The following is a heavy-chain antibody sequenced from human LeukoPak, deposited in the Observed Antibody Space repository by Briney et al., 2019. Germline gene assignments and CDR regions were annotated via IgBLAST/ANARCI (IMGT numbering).Heavy chain of an antibody. CDR1: GGSFSGYY. V-gene: IGHV4-34*01. CDR2: INHSGST. D-gene: IGHD3-10*01. CDR3: ARGRSQYYYGSGSYSLGY. Sequence: PPETLSLTCAVYGGSFSGYYWSWIRQPPRKGLEWIGEINHSGSTNYNPSLKSRVTISVDTSKNQFSLKLSSVTAADTAVYYCARGRSQYYYGSGSYSLGYWGQGTLVTVSS. J-gene: IGHJ4*02.